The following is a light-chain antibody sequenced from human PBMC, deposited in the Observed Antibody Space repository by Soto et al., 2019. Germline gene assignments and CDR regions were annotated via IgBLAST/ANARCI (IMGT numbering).Light chain of an antibody. CDR2: DVS. Sequence: EIVLTQSPGTLSLSPGERATLSCRASQSVGNKYLVWYQQKPGQPPRFLMYDVSTRATGIPDRFSGSGSGTDFTLTISRLEPEDFAVYYCQQYGSSPRTFGGGTKVEIK. V-gene: IGKV3-20*01. CDR1: QSVGNKY. CDR3: QQYGSSPRT. J-gene: IGKJ4*01.